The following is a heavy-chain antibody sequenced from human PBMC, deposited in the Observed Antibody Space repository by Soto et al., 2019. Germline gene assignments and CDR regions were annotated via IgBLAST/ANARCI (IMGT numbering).Heavy chain of an antibody. Sequence: ASVKVSCKASGYTFTSYGISWVRQAPGQGLEWMGWISAYNGNTNYAQKLQGRVTMTTDTSTSTAYMELRSLRSDDTAVYYCARNYDYVWGSYRLSPDVWGQGTTVTVSS. CDR1: GYTFTSYG. J-gene: IGHJ6*02. CDR3: ARNYDYVWGSYRLSPDV. D-gene: IGHD3-16*02. V-gene: IGHV1-18*01. CDR2: ISAYNGNT.